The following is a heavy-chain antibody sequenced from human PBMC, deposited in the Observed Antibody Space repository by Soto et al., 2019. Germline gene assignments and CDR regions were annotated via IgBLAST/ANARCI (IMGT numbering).Heavy chain of an antibody. V-gene: IGHV3-30-3*01. CDR3: ARARGYSGSGPRMDV. CDR2: ISYDGSNK. CDR1: GFTFSSYA. D-gene: IGHD1-26*01. Sequence: QVQLVESGGGVVQPGRSLRLSCAASGFTFSSYAMHWVRQAPGKGLEWVAVISYDGSNKYYADSVKGRFTISRDNSKNTLYLQMISLRAEDTAVYYCARARGYSGSGPRMDVWGQGTTVTVSS. J-gene: IGHJ6*02.